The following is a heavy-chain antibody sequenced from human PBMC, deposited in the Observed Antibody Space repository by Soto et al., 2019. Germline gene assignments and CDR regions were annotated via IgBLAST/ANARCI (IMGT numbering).Heavy chain of an antibody. Sequence: EVQLLESGGGLVQPGGSLRLSCAASGFTFSSYAMSWVRQAPGKGLEWVSAISGNGGSTYYADSVKGRFTISRDNSKNTLYLQMNSLRAEDTAVYYCAKGWDIVVVVAAPDYWGQGTLSPSPQ. CDR3: AKGWDIVVVVAAPDY. CDR1: GFTFSSYA. V-gene: IGHV3-23*01. J-gene: IGHJ4*02. D-gene: IGHD2-15*01. CDR2: ISGNGGST.